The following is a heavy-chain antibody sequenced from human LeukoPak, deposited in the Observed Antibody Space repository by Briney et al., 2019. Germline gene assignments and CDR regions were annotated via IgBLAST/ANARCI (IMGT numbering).Heavy chain of an antibody. CDR3: ARDGDFWSGYYTKVY. Sequence: ASVKVSCKASGYTFTGYYMHWVRQAPGQGLEWMGWINLNSGGTNYAQKFQGRVTMTRDTSISTAYMELSRLRSDDTAVYYCARDGDFWSGYYTKVYWGQGTLVTVSS. J-gene: IGHJ4*02. D-gene: IGHD3-3*01. CDR2: INLNSGGT. V-gene: IGHV1-2*02. CDR1: GYTFTGYY.